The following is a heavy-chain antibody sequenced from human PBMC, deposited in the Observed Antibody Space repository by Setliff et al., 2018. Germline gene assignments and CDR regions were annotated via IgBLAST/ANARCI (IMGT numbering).Heavy chain of an antibody. CDR2: IIPIYGST. CDR1: GGSFSNYA. J-gene: IGHJ4*02. D-gene: IGHD2-15*01. V-gene: IGHV1-69*05. Sequence: SVKVSCKASGGSFSNYAIIWVRQAPGQGPEWMGGIIPIYGSTNNAEKFQGRVTVTTDTSTSTAYMELSSLRPEDTAVYYCARTCSGSGCYAGLESWGQGTPVTVSS. CDR3: ARTCSGSGCYAGLES.